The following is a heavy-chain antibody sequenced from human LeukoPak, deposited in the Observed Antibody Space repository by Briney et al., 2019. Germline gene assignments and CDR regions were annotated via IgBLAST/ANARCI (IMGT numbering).Heavy chain of an antibody. J-gene: IGHJ6*03. CDR1: GDSLSSSRFS. V-gene: IGHV4-61*02. CDR2: IYNTGNT. CDR3: ATIPDGLRGDYYMDV. Sequence: KSSETLSLTCNVSGDSLSSSRFSWNWTRQPAGKTLEWIGRIYNTGNTYYNPALKSRVAMSLDAPRNQFPQTLTSVTAADTAVYYCATIPDGLRGDYYMDVWGKGTTVTVSS.